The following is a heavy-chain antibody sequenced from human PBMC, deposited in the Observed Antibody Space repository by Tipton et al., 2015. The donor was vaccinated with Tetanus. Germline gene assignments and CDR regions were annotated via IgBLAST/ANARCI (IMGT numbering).Heavy chain of an antibody. CDR3: ARGTGDY. CDR1: GGSTHGFY. V-gene: IGHV4-4*07. CDR2: IYGRGST. Sequence: TLSLTCTVSGGSTHGFYWTWIRQSAGKGLEWIGRIYGRGSTNYNPSLKSRVTISVDTSKNQFSLKLSSVTAADTAVYYCARGTGDYWGQGPLVTVSS. J-gene: IGHJ4*02. D-gene: IGHD1-14*01.